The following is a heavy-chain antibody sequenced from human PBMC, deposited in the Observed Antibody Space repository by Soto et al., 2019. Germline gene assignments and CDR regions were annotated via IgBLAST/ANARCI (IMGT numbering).Heavy chain of an antibody. V-gene: IGHV4-39*01. Sequence: SETLSLTCTVSGGSISSSSYYWGWIRQPPGKGLEWIGSLYYSGSTYYNPSLKSRVTISVDTSKNQFSLKVSSVTAADTAVYYCASSGSYSVYGLDVWGQGTTVTVSS. CDR3: ASSGSYSVYGLDV. CDR1: GGSISSSSYY. CDR2: LYYSGST. D-gene: IGHD1-26*01. J-gene: IGHJ6*02.